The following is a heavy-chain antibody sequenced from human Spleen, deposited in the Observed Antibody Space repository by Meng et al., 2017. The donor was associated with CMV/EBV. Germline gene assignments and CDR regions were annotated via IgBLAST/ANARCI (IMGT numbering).Heavy chain of an antibody. CDR3: ARGQMVRGDF. J-gene: IGHJ4*02. CDR1: PYRLTGYG. Sequence: QVHLVQSGAEMKKPGASVRVSCMAFPYRLTGYGFNWVRQAPGQGLEWMGGINTNTGNPTYGQGFTGRFVFSLDTSVSTAYLQISSLRAEDTAVYYCARGQMVRGDFWGQGTLVTVSS. D-gene: IGHD3-10*01. V-gene: IGHV7-4-1*02. CDR2: INTNTGNP.